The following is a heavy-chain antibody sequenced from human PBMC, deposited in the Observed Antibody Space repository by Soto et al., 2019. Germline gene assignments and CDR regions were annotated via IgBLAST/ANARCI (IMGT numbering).Heavy chain of an antibody. CDR2: ISYDGSNK. CDR3: SKDNERGLRPGWFDP. D-gene: IGHD1-1*01. J-gene: IGHJ5*02. Sequence: QVQLVESGGGVVQPGRSLRLSCAASGFTFSSYGMHWVRQAPGKGLEWVAVISYDGSNKYYADSVKGRFTISRDNSKNTLYLQMNSLRAEDTAVYYCSKDNERGLRPGWFDPWCQGTLVTVSS. V-gene: IGHV3-30*18. CDR1: GFTFSSYG.